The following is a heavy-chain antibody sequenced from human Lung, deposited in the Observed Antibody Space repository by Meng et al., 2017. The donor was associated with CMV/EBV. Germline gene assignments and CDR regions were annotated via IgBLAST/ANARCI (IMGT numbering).Heavy chain of an antibody. CDR1: GFTFSDRG. CDR2: IRYDGTKA. V-gene: IGHV3-30*02. D-gene: IGHD1-26*01. J-gene: IGHJ4*02. Sequence: SLRLSCAASGFTFSDRGMHWVRQAPGEWLEWVAFIRYDGTKAYYVDSVKGRFTIPRDNAKNTVSRQMNSLRPEDSAFDDCAKDYRGSSAYLDDWGQGTLVTVSS. CDR3: AKDYRGSSAYLDD.